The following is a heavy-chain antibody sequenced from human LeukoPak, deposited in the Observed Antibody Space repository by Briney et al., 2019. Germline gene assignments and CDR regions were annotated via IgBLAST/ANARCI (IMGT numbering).Heavy chain of an antibody. CDR2: IWHDGSNK. Sequence: GRSLRLSCAASGFTFSNYGMHWVRQAPGKGLEWVAVIWHDGSNKYYVDSVKGRFTISRDNSQNTLYLHMNSLRAEDAAVYYCVRAHGWPLSYYFDYWGQGTLVTVSS. CDR3: VRAHGWPLSYYFDY. D-gene: IGHD4-17*01. V-gene: IGHV3-33*01. CDR1: GFTFSNYG. J-gene: IGHJ4*02.